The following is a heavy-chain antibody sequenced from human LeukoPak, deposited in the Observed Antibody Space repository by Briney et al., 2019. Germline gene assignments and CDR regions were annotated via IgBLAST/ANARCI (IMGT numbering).Heavy chain of an antibody. D-gene: IGHD3-16*02. Sequence: ASVKVSCKASGYTFTSYDINWVRQATGQGLEWMGWMNPNSGNTGYAQKFQGRVTMTRNTSISTAYMELSSLRSEDTAVYYCYVWGSHRRQAFDIWGQGTMVTVSS. CDR2: MNPNSGNT. CDR1: GYTFTSYD. J-gene: IGHJ3*02. CDR3: YVWGSHRRQAFDI. V-gene: IGHV1-8*01.